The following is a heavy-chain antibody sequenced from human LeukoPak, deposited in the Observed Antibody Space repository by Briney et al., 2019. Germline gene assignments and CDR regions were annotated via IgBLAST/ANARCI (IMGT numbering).Heavy chain of an antibody. Sequence: SETLSLTCTVSGGSISSSSYYWGWIRQPPGKGLEWIGSIYYSGSTYYNPSLKSRVTISVDTSKNQFSLKLSSVTAADTAVYYCAREQYSSSWYRIAVAANYYYYGMDVWGQGTTVTVSS. V-gene: IGHV4-39*02. CDR3: AREQYSSSWYRIAVAANYYYYGMDV. J-gene: IGHJ6*02. D-gene: IGHD6-13*01. CDR1: GGSISSSSYY. CDR2: IYYSGST.